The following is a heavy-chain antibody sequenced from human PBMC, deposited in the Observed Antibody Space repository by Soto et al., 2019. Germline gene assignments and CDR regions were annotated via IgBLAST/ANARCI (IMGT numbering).Heavy chain of an antibody. V-gene: IGHV2-26*01. CDR3: AQIHSRHLPDRYYSYYYGMDV. CDR1: GFSLSNARMG. J-gene: IGHJ6*02. Sequence: VSGPTLVNPTETLTLTCTVSGFSLSNARMGVSWIRQAPGKALEWLAHIFSNDEKSYSTSLKSRLTISKDTSKSQVVLTMTNRDPVDRATHYCAQIHSRHLPDRYYSYYYGMDVWGQGTTVTVSS. CDR2: IFSNDEK.